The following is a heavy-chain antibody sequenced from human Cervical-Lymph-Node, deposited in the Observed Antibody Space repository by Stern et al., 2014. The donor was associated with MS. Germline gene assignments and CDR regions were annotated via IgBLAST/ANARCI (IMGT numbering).Heavy chain of an antibody. CDR1: GGSISSSNW. CDR3: AREGPQGIAAAVNWFDP. D-gene: IGHD6-13*01. V-gene: IGHV4-4*02. J-gene: IGHJ5*02. CDR2: IYHSGST. Sequence: QLQLQESGPGLVKPSGTLSLTCAVSGGSISSSNWWSWVRQPPGKGLEWIGEIYHSGSTNYNPSLKSRVTISVDKSKNQFSLKLSSVTAADTAVYYCAREGPQGIAAAVNWFDPWGQGTLVTVSS.